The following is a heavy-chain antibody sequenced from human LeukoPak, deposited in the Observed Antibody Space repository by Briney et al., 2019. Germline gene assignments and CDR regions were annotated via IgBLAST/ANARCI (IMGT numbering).Heavy chain of an antibody. Sequence: PSETLSLTCTVSGGSISTSSYYWGWIRQPPGKGLQWIGSIYYNGSTYYNPSLKSRVIISVDTSKNQFSLKLSSVTAADTAVYYCARNSNYYGTGSYSRYIDYWGQGTLVTVSS. V-gene: IGHV4-39*01. D-gene: IGHD3-10*01. J-gene: IGHJ4*02. CDR3: ARNSNYYGTGSYSRYIDY. CDR1: GGSISTSSYY. CDR2: IYYNGST.